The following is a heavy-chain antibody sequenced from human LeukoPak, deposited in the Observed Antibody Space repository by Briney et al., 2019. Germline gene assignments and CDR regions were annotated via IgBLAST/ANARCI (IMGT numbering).Heavy chain of an antibody. CDR3: ARDSCSGGSCYFLGMDV. CDR1: GGSISSGGYY. Sequence: TSETLSLTCTVSGGSISSGGYYWSWIRQHPGKGLEWIGYIYYSGSTYYNPSLKSRVTISVDTSKNQFSLKLSSVTAADTAVYYCARDSCSGGSCYFLGMDVWGQGTTVTVSS. V-gene: IGHV4-31*03. D-gene: IGHD2-15*01. CDR2: IYYSGST. J-gene: IGHJ6*02.